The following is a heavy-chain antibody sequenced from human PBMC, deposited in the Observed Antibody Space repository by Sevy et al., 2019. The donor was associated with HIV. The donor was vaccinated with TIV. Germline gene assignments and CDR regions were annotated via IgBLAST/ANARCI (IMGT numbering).Heavy chain of an antibody. D-gene: IGHD3-16*02. CDR2: FVPEDGEI. J-gene: IGHJ4*02. V-gene: IGHV1-24*01. Sequence: ASVKVSCKVPRYTLSEVSMHWVRQAPGKGLEWMGGFVPEDGEIVYAQMFQDRVTVAEDTLTDTAYLEVTNLGSEDTATYFCVIGDTPRLTGSGTRLKDQSLSYFEFWGQGTLVTVSS. CDR3: VIGDTPRLTGSGTRLKDQSLSYFEF. CDR1: RYTLSEVS.